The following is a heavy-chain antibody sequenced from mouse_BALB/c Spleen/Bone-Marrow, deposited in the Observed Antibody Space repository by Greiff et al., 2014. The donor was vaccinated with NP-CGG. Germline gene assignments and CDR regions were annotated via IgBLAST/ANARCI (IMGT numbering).Heavy chain of an antibody. V-gene: IGHV14-3*02. CDR3: ARNYPFAY. D-gene: IGHD2-1*01. J-gene: IGHJ3*01. CDR1: GFNIKDSY. Sequence: VQLQQSGAELVKPGASVKLSCTASGFNIKDSYLHWVKQRPEQGLDWIGRIDPAKGNTNYDPKFQGKATITADTSSNTAYLQLSSLTTKDTDVYFCARNYPFAYWGQGTLVTVSA. CDR2: IDPAKGNT.